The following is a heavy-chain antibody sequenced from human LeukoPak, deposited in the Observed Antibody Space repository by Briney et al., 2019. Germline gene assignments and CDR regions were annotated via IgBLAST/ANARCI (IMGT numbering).Heavy chain of an antibody. V-gene: IGHV4-34*01. CDR1: GGSFSGYY. J-gene: IGHJ4*02. D-gene: IGHD4-23*01. CDR2: INHSGST. Sequence: SETLSLTCAVYGGSFSGYYWSWIRQPPGKGLEWIGEINHSGSTNYNPSLKSRVTISVDTSKNQFSLKLSSVTAADTAVYYCARGTGGPRSGYWGPGTLVTVSS. CDR3: ARGTGGPRSGY.